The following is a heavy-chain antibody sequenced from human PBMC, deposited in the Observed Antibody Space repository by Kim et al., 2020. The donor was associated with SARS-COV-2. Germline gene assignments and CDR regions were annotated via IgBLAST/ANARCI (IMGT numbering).Heavy chain of an antibody. V-gene: IGHV3-30-3*01. Sequence: GGSLRLSCAASGFTFSSYAMHWVRQAPGKGLEWVAVISYDGSNKYYADSVKGRFTISRDNSKNTLYLQMNSLRAEDTAVYYCARGPRPNYYYYYMDVWG. CDR2: ISYDGSNK. CDR3: ARGPRPNYYYYYMDV. CDR1: GFTFSSYA. J-gene: IGHJ6*03.